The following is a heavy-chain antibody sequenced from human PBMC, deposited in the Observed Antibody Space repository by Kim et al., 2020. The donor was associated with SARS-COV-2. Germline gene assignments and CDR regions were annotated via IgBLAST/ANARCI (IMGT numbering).Heavy chain of an antibody. J-gene: IGHJ4*02. CDR2: ISYDGSNK. V-gene: IGHV3-30*04. Sequence: GGSLRLSCAASGFTFSSYAMHWVRQAPGKGLEWVAVISYDGSNKYYADSVKGRFTISRDNSKNTLYLQMNSLRAEDTAVYYCARDREGATEGGTFDYWGQGTLVTVSS. CDR1: GFTFSSYA. CDR3: ARDREGATEGGTFDY. D-gene: IGHD1-26*01.